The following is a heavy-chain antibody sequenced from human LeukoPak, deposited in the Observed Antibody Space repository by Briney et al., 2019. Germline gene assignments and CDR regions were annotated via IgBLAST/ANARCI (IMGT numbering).Heavy chain of an antibody. V-gene: IGHV4-4*07. Sequence: PSETLSLTCAASGDSISNYYWSWIRQPAGKGLEWIGRMYTSGATNYNPSLKSRTTMSVDTSKNQLSLRLSSVTAADRAVYYCAREGPAASTSFYYFMDVWGKGTTVTVSS. CDR3: AREGPAASTSFYYFMDV. J-gene: IGHJ6*03. CDR2: MYTSGAT. D-gene: IGHD2-2*01. CDR1: GDSISNYY.